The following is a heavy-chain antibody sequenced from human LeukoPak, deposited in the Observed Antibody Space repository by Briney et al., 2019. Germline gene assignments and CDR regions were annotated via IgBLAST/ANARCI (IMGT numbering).Heavy chain of an antibody. CDR1: GGSISSSNSY. D-gene: IGHD3-10*01. Sequence: PSETLSLTFTVSGGSISSSNSYRGWIRQPPGKGLEWIGSLYYGGNSYYNPSLKSRVPISADTPKNQFSLKLTSVTAADMAVYYCVIMAGYWGQGVLVTVSS. J-gene: IGHJ4*02. CDR2: LYYGGNS. CDR3: VIMAGY. V-gene: IGHV4-39*01.